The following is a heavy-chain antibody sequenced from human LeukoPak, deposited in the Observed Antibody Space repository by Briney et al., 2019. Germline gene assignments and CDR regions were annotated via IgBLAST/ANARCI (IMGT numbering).Heavy chain of an antibody. D-gene: IGHD3-16*01. CDR1: GGSISSSSYY. J-gene: IGHJ3*02. Sequence: SETLSLTCTVSGGSISSSSYYWGWIRQPPGKGLEWIGSIYYSGSTYYNPSLKSRVTISVDTSKNQFSLKLSSVTAADTAVHYCERQAAAPSLPFADGFDNWCQGTMVTVSS. CDR2: IYYSGST. CDR3: ERQAAAPSLPFADGFDN. V-gene: IGHV4-39*01.